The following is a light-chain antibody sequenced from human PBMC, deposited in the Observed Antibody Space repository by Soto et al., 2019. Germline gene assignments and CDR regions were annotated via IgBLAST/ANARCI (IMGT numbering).Light chain of an antibody. CDR1: SSDLGDYNS. Sequence: QSALTQPASVSGSPGQSITISCTGTSSDLGDYNSVSWYQHHPGKAPKLMIYDVSHRPSGVSNRFSGSKSGNTASLTISGLQTEDEADYYWSSYTTVRTLVFGEGTKVTVL. CDR3: SSYTTVRTLV. V-gene: IGLV2-14*01. J-gene: IGLJ3*02. CDR2: DVS.